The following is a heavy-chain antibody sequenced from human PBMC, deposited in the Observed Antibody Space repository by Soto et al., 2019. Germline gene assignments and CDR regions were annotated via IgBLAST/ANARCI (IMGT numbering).Heavy chain of an antibody. CDR3: ARGSEYSYGYHYYGMDV. J-gene: IGHJ6*02. CDR1: RFMFSNYW. D-gene: IGHD5-18*01. V-gene: IGHV3-74*01. Sequence: GGSLRLSCAASRFMFSNYWMHWVRQAPGKGLVWVSRINSDGGTTTYADSVKGRFTISRDNAKNTLYLQKNSQRAEDTAVYYCARGSEYSYGYHYYGMDVWGQGTTVTVSS. CDR2: INSDGGTT.